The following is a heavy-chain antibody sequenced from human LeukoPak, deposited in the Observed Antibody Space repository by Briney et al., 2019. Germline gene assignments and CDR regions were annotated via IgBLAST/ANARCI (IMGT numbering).Heavy chain of an antibody. CDR1: GFTFSSYA. V-gene: IGHV3-23*01. D-gene: IGHD2-21*01. Sequence: GGSLRLSCAASGFTFSSYAMTWVRQAPGKGLEWISAVSYDITRTFYADSVKGRFAISRDDSRNTLFLQMNSLRADDTAVYYCARPGCGGNCYYRMDVWGKGTTVTVSS. J-gene: IGHJ6*04. CDR2: VSYDITRT. CDR3: ARPGCGGNCYYRMDV.